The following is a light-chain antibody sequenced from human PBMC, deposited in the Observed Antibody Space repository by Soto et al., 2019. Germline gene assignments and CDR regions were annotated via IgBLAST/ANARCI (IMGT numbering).Light chain of an antibody. J-gene: IGKJ5*01. CDR3: QQYGSSPIT. Sequence: ETVLSQSAATLSLSPGERATLSCRASQSVSNNYLAWYQQKPGQAPRLLIYGASNRATGIPDRFSGSGSGTDFTLTISRLEPEDFAVYYCQQYGSSPITFGQGTRLEIK. V-gene: IGKV3-20*01. CDR1: QSVSNNY. CDR2: GAS.